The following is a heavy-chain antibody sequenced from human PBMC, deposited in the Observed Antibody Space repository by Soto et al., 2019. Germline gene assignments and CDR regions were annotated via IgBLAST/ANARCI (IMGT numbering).Heavy chain of an antibody. CDR3: ARYLVDAGTDYDYYGMDV. CDR2: IIPIFGTA. Sequence: QVQLVQSGAEVKKPGSSVKVSCKASGGTFSSYAISWVRQAPGQGLEWMGGIIPIFGTANYAQKFQGRVTITADESTSTAYMELSSLRSEDTAVYYCARYLVDAGTDYDYYGMDVWGQGTTVTVSS. J-gene: IGHJ6*02. CDR1: GGTFSSYA. V-gene: IGHV1-69*01. D-gene: IGHD2-8*01.